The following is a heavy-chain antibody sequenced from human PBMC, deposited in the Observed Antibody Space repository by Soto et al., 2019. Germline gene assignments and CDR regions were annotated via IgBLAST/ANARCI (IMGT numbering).Heavy chain of an antibody. V-gene: IGHV3-23*01. D-gene: IGHD3-22*01. CDR2: ISGSGGYT. CDR1: GFIFGSYT. Sequence: GGSLRLSCAASGFIFGSYTMSWVRQAPAKGLEWVSAISGSGGYTSYADSVKGRFTISRDNSRNTLYLQMNSLRTEDTAVYYCAKRAHYDSSGPTDYWGQGTLVTVSS. CDR3: AKRAHYDSSGPTDY. J-gene: IGHJ4*02.